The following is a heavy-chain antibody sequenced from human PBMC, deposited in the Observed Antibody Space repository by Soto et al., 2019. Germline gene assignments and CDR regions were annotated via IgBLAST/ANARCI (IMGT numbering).Heavy chain of an antibody. CDR3: ARHAVHSSGLYDA. CDR2: IYYTGMT. D-gene: IGHD6-19*01. J-gene: IGHJ5*02. CDR1: GTSISTTDYY. Sequence: SETLSLTCTVSGTSISTTDYYWGWIRQPPGKGLEWITSIYYTGMTYYNPSLKSRVTISVDTSKNQFSLKLSSVTAADTAVYYCARHAVHSSGLYDAWGQGSLVT. V-gene: IGHV4-39*01.